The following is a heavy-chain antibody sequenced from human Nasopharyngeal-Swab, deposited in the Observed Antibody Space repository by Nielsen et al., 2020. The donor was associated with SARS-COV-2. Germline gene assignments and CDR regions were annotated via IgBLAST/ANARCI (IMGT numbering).Heavy chain of an antibody. V-gene: IGHV1-18*01. CDR1: GYTFTSYG. J-gene: IGHJ6*02. D-gene: IGHD6-13*01. CDR2: ISAYSGNT. CDR3: ARDEQQLYYYYGMDV. Sequence: ASVKVSCKASGYTFTSYGISWVRQAPGQGLEWMGWISAYSGNTNYAQKLQGRVTMTTDTSTSTAYMELRSLRSDDTAVYYCARDEQQLYYYYGMDVWGQGTTVTVSS.